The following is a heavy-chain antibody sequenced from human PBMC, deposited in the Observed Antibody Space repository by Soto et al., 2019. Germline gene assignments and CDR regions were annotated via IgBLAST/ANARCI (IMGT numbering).Heavy chain of an antibody. J-gene: IGHJ4*02. V-gene: IGHV5-51*01. CDR3: AGWPAAGLDY. Sequence: PGESLKISCKGSGYSVTSYWIAWLRQMPGKGLEWMGIIYPGDSDTSYSPSFQGQVTISADKSISTAYLQWSSLKASDTAMYYCAGWPAAGLDYWGQGTLVSVSS. CDR1: GYSVTSYW. D-gene: IGHD6-13*01. CDR2: IYPGDSDT.